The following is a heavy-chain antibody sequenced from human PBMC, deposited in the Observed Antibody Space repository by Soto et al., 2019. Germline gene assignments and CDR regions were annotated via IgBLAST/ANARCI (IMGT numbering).Heavy chain of an antibody. CDR3: AGTIQPYSSSWYHGFDY. V-gene: IGHV5-51*01. D-gene: IGHD6-13*01. CDR1: GYSFTSYW. J-gene: IGHJ4*02. Sequence: GESLKISCKGSGYSFTSYWIGWVRQMPGKGLEWMGIIYPGDSDTRYSPSFQGQVTISADKSISTAYLQWSSLKASDTAMYYCAGTIQPYSSSWYHGFDYWGQGTLVTVSS. CDR2: IYPGDSDT.